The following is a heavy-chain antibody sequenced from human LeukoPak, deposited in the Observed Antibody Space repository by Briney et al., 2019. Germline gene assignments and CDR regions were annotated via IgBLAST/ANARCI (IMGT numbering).Heavy chain of an antibody. CDR2: IKSKTDGGTT. V-gene: IGHV3-15*01. Sequence: GGSLRLSCAASGFTFSSYAMMWVRQAPGKGLEWVGRIKSKTDGGTTDYAAPVKVRFTISRDDSKNTLYLQMNRLKTEDTAVYYCTTGDYYDSSGYYKPFSSGYWGQGTLVTVSS. D-gene: IGHD3-22*01. J-gene: IGHJ4*02. CDR3: TTGDYYDSSGYYKPFSSGY. CDR1: GFTFSSYA.